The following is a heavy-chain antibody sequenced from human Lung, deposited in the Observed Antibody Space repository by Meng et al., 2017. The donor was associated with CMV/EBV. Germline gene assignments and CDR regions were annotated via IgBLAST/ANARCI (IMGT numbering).Heavy chain of an antibody. CDR2: ISYDGNTQ. J-gene: IGHJ4*02. CDR3: AAFLAGASSTSPANDY. V-gene: IGHV3-30-3*01. Sequence: GGSXRLXCAASGFSFKDFAIHWVRQAPGKGLQWVATISYDGNTQVYADSVKGRFSVSRDNSKKTLDLRMNSLRPEDTALYYCAAFLAGASSTSPANDYWGLGTXVTVDS. D-gene: IGHD6-19*01. CDR1: GFSFKDFA.